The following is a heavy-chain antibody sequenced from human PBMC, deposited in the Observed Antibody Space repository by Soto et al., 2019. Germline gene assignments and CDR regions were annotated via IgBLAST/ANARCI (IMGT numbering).Heavy chain of an antibody. CDR3: TRWDGRCSGGSCFFDS. V-gene: IGHV3-7*01. CDR2: IDEDGTKR. Sequence: PGESLKISCIASGFSLTQYWMSWVRQTPRKGLEWVAKIDEDGTKRDYMESVEGRFTISRDNAKNSVSLQMNSLRADDTAVYFCTRWDGRCSGGSCFFDSWGQGTLVTVSS. J-gene: IGHJ4*02. CDR1: GFSLTQYW. D-gene: IGHD2-15*01.